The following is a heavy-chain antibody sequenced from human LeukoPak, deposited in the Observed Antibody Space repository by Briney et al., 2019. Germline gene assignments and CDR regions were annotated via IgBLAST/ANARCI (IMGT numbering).Heavy chain of an antibody. J-gene: IGHJ4*02. V-gene: IGHV3-21*01. D-gene: IGHD6-6*01. Sequence: GGTLRLSCVASGFSFSSYSMNWVRQAPGKGLDLVSTISSGTGSYIYYADSVRGRFTISRDNAKNSLYLQMNSLRAEDTAVYYCARCSGVFGSSGYWGQGTLVTVSS. CDR2: ISSGTGSYI. CDR1: GFSFSSYS. CDR3: ARCSGVFGSSGY.